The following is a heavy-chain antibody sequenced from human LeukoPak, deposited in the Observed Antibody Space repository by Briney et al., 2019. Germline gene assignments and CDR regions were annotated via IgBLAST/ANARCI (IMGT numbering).Heavy chain of an antibody. Sequence: ASVRVSCKASGYTFTSYDINWVRQATGQGLEWMGWMNPNSGNTGYAQKLQGRVTMTTDTSTSTAYMELRSLRSDDTAVYYCARVRGWGSTSCFSTWGQGTLVTVSS. J-gene: IGHJ5*02. V-gene: IGHV1-8*01. CDR1: GYTFTSYD. CDR2: MNPNSGNT. D-gene: IGHD2-2*01. CDR3: ARVRGWGSTSCFST.